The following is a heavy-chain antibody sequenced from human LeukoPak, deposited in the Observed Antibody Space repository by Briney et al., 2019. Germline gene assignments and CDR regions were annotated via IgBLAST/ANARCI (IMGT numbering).Heavy chain of an antibody. D-gene: IGHD3-10*01. CDR3: AKLWDYYGSGSYYNLYYFDY. V-gene: IGHV3-30*18. Sequence: PGGSLRLSCAASGFTFSSYGMRWVRQAPGKGLEWVAVISYDGSNKYYADSVKGRFTISRDNSKNTLYLQMNSLRAEDTAVYYCAKLWDYYGSGSYYNLYYFDYWGQGTLVTASS. J-gene: IGHJ4*02. CDR2: ISYDGSNK. CDR1: GFTFSSYG.